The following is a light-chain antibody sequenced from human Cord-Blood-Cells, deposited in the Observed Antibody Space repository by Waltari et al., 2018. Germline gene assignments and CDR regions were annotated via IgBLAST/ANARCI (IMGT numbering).Light chain of an antibody. Sequence: EIVLTQSPGTLSLSPGERATLSCRASQSVSSSYLAWYQQKPGQAPRLLIYGASSRATGIPDRFSGSGSGTDFTLNISRLEPEDFAVYYCQQLGTFGQGTKVEIK. J-gene: IGKJ1*01. CDR2: GAS. CDR3: QQLGT. CDR1: QSVSSSY. V-gene: IGKV3-20*01.